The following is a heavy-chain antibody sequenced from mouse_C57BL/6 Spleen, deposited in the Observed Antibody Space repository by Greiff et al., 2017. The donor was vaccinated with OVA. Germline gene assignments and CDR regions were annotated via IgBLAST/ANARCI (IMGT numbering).Heavy chain of an antibody. J-gene: IGHJ2*01. V-gene: IGHV1-19*01. CDR3: ARRERPNGYLDY. Sequence: VQLQQSGPVLVKPGASVKMSCKASGYTFTDYYMNWVKQSHGKSLEWIGVINPYNGGTSYNQKFKGKATLTVDKSSSTAYMELNSLTSEDSAVYYCARRERPNGYLDYWGQGTTLTVSS. CDR2: INPYNGGT. CDR1: GYTFTDYY. D-gene: IGHD1-1*02.